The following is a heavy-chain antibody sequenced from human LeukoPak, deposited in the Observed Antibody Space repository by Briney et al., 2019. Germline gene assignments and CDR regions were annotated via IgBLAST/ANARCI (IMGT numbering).Heavy chain of an antibody. V-gene: IGHV3-23*01. J-gene: IGHJ5*02. Sequence: PGGSLRLSCAASGFTFSTYAMSWVRQAPGKGLEWVSSISSSGGSTHYADSVKGRFTMSRDNSENTLYLQMNSLRAEDTAVYYCAKRPTGATDGWLAPWGQGTLVTVSA. D-gene: IGHD1-1*01. CDR3: AKRPTGATDGWLAP. CDR1: GFTFSTYA. CDR2: ISSSGGST.